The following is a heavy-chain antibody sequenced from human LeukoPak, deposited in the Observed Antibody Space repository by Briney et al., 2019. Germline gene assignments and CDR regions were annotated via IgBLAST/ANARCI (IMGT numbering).Heavy chain of an antibody. CDR2: IYHSGST. CDR1: GYSISSGYY. D-gene: IGHD3-9*01. V-gene: IGHV4-38-2*02. Sequence: SGTLSLTCTVSGYSISSGYYWGWIRQPPGKGLEWIGTIYHSGSTYYNPSLKSRVTISLDTSKNQFSLKLSSVTAADTAVYYCARDRNDILTGYKYPGISFDTWGQGTMVTVSS. J-gene: IGHJ3*02. CDR3: ARDRNDILTGYKYPGISFDT.